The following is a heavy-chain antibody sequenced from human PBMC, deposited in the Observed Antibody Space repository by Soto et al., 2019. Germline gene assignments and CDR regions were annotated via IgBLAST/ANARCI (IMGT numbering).Heavy chain of an antibody. J-gene: IGHJ4*02. CDR3: ANAPLTGQQVAEFDY. CDR1: GFTFSSYG. D-gene: IGHD7-27*01. CDR2: ISHDASHE. Sequence: QLVESGGGVVQPGRSLRLSCAASGFTFSSYGMHWVRQAPGKGLEWVAAISHDASHEFYADSVKGRFTISRDNSKNTLYLQMNSLRPEDTAVYYCANAPLTGQQVAEFDYWGQGTLVTVSS. V-gene: IGHV3-30*18.